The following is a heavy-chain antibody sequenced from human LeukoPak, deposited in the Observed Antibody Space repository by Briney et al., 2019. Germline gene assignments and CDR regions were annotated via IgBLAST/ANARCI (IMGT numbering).Heavy chain of an antibody. D-gene: IGHD4-17*01. CDR3: ARDPQVYGDFDNWFDP. Sequence: ASVKVSCKASGYTFSSYGISWVRQVPGQGLEWMGWISAYNGNTNYAQKLQGRVTMTTDTSTSTAYMELRSLRSDNTAVHYCARDPQVYGDFDNWFDPWGQGTLVTVSS. V-gene: IGHV1-18*01. CDR1: GYTFSSYG. CDR2: ISAYNGNT. J-gene: IGHJ5*02.